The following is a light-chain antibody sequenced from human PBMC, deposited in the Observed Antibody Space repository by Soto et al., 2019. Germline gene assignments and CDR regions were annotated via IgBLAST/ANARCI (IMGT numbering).Light chain of an antibody. Sequence: DIQMTQSPSSLSASVGDRVSITCRASQDIDIYLNWYQHKAGKAPKLLIYETSSLRSGVPSRFSGSGSGTEFTLTISSLQPEDFATYYCQQSYSAPFNFGQG. CDR2: ETS. V-gene: IGKV1-39*01. CDR3: QQSYSAPFN. J-gene: IGKJ2*01. CDR1: QDIDIY.